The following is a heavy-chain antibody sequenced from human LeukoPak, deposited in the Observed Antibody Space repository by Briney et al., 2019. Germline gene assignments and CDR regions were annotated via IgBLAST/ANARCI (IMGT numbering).Heavy chain of an antibody. Sequence: GASVKVSCKVSGYTLTELSMHWVRQAPGKGLEWMGGFDPEDGETMYAQKFQGRVTMTEDTSTDTAYMELSSLRSEDTAVYYCATSTGIVGAILTNWGQGTLVTVSS. V-gene: IGHV1-24*01. J-gene: IGHJ4*02. CDR1: GYTLTELS. CDR3: ATSTGIVGAILTN. D-gene: IGHD1-26*01. CDR2: FDPEDGET.